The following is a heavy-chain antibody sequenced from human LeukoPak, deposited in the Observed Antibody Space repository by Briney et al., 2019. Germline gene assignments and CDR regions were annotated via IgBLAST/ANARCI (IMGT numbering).Heavy chain of an antibody. V-gene: IGHV1-24*01. D-gene: IGHD6-19*01. CDR1: GYTLTELS. J-gene: IGHJ4*02. CDR2: FDPEDGET. CDR3: ARSPESARIAVAGYYFDY. Sequence: ASVKVSCKVSGYTLTELSMHWVRQAPGKGLEWMGGFDPEDGETIYAQKFQGRVTMTEDTSTDTAYMELSSLRSEDTAVYYCARSPESARIAVAGYYFDYWGQGTLVTVSS.